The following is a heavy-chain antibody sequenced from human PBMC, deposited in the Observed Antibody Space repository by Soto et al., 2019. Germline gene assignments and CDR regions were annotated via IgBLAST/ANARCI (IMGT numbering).Heavy chain of an antibody. CDR3: ARAPPLRFLEWWNYYSGMDV. CDR1: GFTFSSYE. Sequence: EVQLVESGGGLVQPGGSLRLSCAASGFTFSSYEMNWVRQAPGKGLEWVSYISSSGSTIYYADSVKGRFTISRDNAKNSLYLQMNSLRAEDTAVYYCARAPPLRFLEWWNYYSGMDVWGQGTTVTVSS. V-gene: IGHV3-48*03. CDR2: ISSSGSTI. J-gene: IGHJ6*02. D-gene: IGHD3-3*01.